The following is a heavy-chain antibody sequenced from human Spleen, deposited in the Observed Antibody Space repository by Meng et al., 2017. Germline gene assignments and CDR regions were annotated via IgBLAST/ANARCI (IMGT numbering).Heavy chain of an antibody. J-gene: IGHJ4*02. CDR2: INPSGGGT. V-gene: IGHV1-46*01. CDR3: ARGKWDTLNIPDY. CDR1: GYTFTNHY. Sequence: ASVKVSCKASGYTFTNHYAHWVRQAPGRGLEWMGIINPSGGGTTYAQKFQGRVTMTGDTSTTTVHMELSSLRSEDTAVYYCARGKWDTLNIPDYWGQGTLVTVSS. D-gene: IGHD1-26*01.